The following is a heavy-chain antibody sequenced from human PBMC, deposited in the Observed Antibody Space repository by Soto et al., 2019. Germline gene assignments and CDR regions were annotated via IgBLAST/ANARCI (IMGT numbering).Heavy chain of an antibody. J-gene: IGHJ5*02. D-gene: IGHD6-13*01. V-gene: IGHV4-61*01. CDR2: IYYSGSN. CDR3: ARVGYSSSPGRFDP. Sequence: SEPLSRTCSVSGDSVSSGISYWLSVRQPPGKVLEWIGYIYYSGSNNDNPSLKSRVTISVDTSKNQFSLKLSSVTAADTAVYYCARVGYSSSPGRFDPWGQGTLVTVSS. CDR1: GDSVSSGISY.